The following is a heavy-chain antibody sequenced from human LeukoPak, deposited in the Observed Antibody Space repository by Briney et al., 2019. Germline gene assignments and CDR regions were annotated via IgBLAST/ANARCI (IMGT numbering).Heavy chain of an antibody. D-gene: IGHD7-27*01. CDR3: ARQRLTGNQGRGWFGP. CDR2: IYDSGTT. V-gene: IGHV4-39*01. J-gene: IGHJ5*02. CDR1: GGSISDSRYY. Sequence: SETLSLTCSVSGGSISDSRYYWGWIRQPPGKGLEWIGSIYDSGTTHCNPSLKSRVTISEATSKNQFSLKLSSVTAADTGVYYCARQRLTGNQGRGWFGPWGQGTLVTVSS.